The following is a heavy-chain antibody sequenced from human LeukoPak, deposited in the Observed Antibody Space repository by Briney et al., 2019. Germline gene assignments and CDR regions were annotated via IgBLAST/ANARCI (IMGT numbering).Heavy chain of an antibody. V-gene: IGHV1-18*01. Sequence: ASVKVSCKASGYTFTSYGISWVRQAPGQGLEWMGWISAYNGNTNYAQKLQGRVTMTTDTSTSTAYMELRSLRSDDTAVYYCARAPGITMMGDAFDIWGQGTMVTVSS. D-gene: IGHD3-22*01. J-gene: IGHJ3*02. CDR3: ARAPGITMMGDAFDI. CDR1: GYTFTSYG. CDR2: ISAYNGNT.